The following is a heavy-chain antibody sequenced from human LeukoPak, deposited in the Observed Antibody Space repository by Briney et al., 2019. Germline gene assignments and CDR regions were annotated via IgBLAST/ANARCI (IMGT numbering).Heavy chain of an antibody. D-gene: IGHD6-13*01. CDR2: INPNSGGT. V-gene: IGHV1-2*02. CDR3: ARDGIAAAGTPFAED. CDR1: GYTFTGYY. Sequence: ASVKVSCKASGYTFTGYYMHWVRQAPGQGLEWMGWINPNSGGTNYAQKFQGRVTMTRDTSISTAYMELSRLRSDDTAVYYCARDGIAAAGTPFAEDWGQGTLVTVSS. J-gene: IGHJ4*02.